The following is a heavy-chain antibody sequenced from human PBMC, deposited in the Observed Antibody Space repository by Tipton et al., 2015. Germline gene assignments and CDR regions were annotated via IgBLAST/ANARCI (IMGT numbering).Heavy chain of an antibody. D-gene: IGHD5-24*01. CDR1: GGSVTSGSYY. V-gene: IGHV4-61*10. CDR2: ISYTDGA. Sequence: TLSLTCTVSGGSVTSGSYYWSWIRQPSGKGLEWIGYISYTDGAHYNPALKSRVTISVDTSKNQFSLTLNSVAAADTAVYYCARDLEHGMDVWGHGTTVTVSS. J-gene: IGHJ6*02. CDR3: ARDLEHGMDV.